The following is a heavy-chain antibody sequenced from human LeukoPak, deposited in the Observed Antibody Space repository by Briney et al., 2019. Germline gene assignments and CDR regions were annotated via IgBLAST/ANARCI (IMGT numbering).Heavy chain of an antibody. Sequence: PGGSLRLSCAASGFAFSGYAMHWVRQAPGKGLEYVSAISSNGGSTNYANSVKGRFTISRANSKNTLYLQMGSLRVEDTAVYYCAKAPAYCGGDCYSGYLQHWGQGTLVTVSS. J-gene: IGHJ1*01. V-gene: IGHV3-64*01. CDR1: GFAFSGYA. CDR2: ISSNGGST. CDR3: AKAPAYCGGDCYSGYLQH. D-gene: IGHD2-21*01.